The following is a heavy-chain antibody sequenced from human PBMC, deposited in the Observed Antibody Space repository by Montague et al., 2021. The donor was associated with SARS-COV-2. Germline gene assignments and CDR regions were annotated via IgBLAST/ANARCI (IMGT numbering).Heavy chain of an antibody. D-gene: IGHD3/OR15-3a*01. J-gene: IGHJ4*02. CDR2: VYYNKGT. CDR1: GVSVTGYY. V-gene: IGHV4-59*02. CDR3: ARDTHYGGWNGPPDF. Sequence: SETLSLTCTVSGVSVTGYYWSWIRQPPGKGLEWIGDVYYNKGTNFNPSLKSRVAISVDTSKNHFSLRLTSVTAADTAFYYCARDTHYGGWNGPPDFWDQGTLVTVSS.